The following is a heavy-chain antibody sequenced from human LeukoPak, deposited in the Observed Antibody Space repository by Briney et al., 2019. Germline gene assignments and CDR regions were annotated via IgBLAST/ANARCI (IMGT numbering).Heavy chain of an antibody. J-gene: IGHJ5*02. V-gene: IGHV3-15*01. Sequence: GGSLRLSCAASGFTVSNAWMSWVRQAPGKGLEWVGRIKSKTDGGTTDYAAPVKGRFTISRDDSKNTLYLQMNSLKTEDTAVYYCTTLNYDYLWGSYRSPYNWFDPWGQGPLVTVSS. CDR1: GFTVSNAW. CDR2: IKSKTDGGTT. D-gene: IGHD3-16*02. CDR3: TTLNYDYLWGSYRSPYNWFDP.